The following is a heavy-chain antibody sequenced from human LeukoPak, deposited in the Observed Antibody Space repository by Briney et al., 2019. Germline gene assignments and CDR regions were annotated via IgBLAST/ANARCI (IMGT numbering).Heavy chain of an antibody. CDR2: ISYDGSNK. CDR1: GGSFSDYS. D-gene: IGHD5-18*01. V-gene: IGHV3-30*18. J-gene: IGHJ4*02. CDR3: AKGMARKLWSYFDY. Sequence: LSLACAVYGGSFSDYSWSWIRQPPGKGLEWVAVISYDGSNKYYADSVKGRFTISRDNSKNTLYLQMNSLRAEDTAVYYCAKGMARKLWSYFDYWGQGTLVTVSS.